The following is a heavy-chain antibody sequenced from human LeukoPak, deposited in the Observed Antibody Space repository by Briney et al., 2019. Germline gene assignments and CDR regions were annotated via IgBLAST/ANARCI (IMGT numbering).Heavy chain of an antibody. D-gene: IGHD3-9*01. CDR2: IKEDGTYT. Sequence: GGSLRLSCAASGFSFSKYWMLWVRQTPGEGLVWVARIKEDGTYTSYADSVKGRFTISRDNARNTVFLQMNSLRAEDTAVYYCARDFDMGITPGDDFDFWGQGTLVTVSS. V-gene: IGHV3-74*01. J-gene: IGHJ4*02. CDR1: GFSFSKYW. CDR3: ARDFDMGITPGDDFDF.